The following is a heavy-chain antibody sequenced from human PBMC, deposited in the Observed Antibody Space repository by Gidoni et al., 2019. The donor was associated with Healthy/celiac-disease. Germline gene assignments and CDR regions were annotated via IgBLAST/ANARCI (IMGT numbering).Heavy chain of an antibody. CDR1: GFTFADYT. CDR3: AKSDVDIAVAGVDY. Sequence: EVQLVESGGVVVQPGGSLTPSCAASGFTFADYTMHWVRQAPGKGLEWVSLISWDGGSTYYADSVKGRFTISRDNSKNSLYLQMNSLGTEDTALYYCAKSDVDIAVAGVDYWGQGTLVTVSS. V-gene: IGHV3-43*01. D-gene: IGHD6-19*01. CDR2: ISWDGGST. J-gene: IGHJ4*02.